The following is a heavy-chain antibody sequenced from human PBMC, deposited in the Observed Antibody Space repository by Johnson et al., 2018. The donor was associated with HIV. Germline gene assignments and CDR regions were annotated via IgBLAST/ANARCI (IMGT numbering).Heavy chain of an antibody. J-gene: IGHJ3*02. V-gene: IGHV3-30-3*01. D-gene: IGHD2-8*01. CDR1: VFTFSSYA. Sequence: QVQLVESGGGVVQPGRSLSLSCAASVFTFSSYAMHWVRQAPGQGLAWVAVISSAGGSIYYADSVKVRFTISRDNSKNTLYLQMNSLRAEDTAVYYCARGLNGTNGVCYTGAVDIWGQGTMVTVSS. CDR3: ARGLNGTNGVCYTGAVDI. CDR2: ISSAGGSI.